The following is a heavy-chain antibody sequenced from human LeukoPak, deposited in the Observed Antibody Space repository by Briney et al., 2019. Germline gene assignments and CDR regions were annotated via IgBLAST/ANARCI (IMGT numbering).Heavy chain of an antibody. CDR2: MNEDGSEK. J-gene: IGHJ5*02. Sequence: GGSLRLSCAASGFGFSNYWMSWVRQAPGKGLDWVANMNEDGSEKNYVDSVKGRFTISRDNSKNTLYLQMNSLRAEDTAVYYCARDLRVGWLQFGWFDPWGQGTLVAVSS. CDR3: ARDLRVGWLQFGWFDP. D-gene: IGHD5-24*01. CDR1: GFGFSNYW. V-gene: IGHV3-7*01.